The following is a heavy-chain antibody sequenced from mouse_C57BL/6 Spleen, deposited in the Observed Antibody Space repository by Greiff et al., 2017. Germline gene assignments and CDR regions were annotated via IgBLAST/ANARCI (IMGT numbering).Heavy chain of an antibody. D-gene: IGHD1-1*01. CDR2: IDPETGGT. V-gene: IGHV1-15*01. J-gene: IGHJ2*01. Sequence: QVQLKESGAELVRPGASVTLSCKASGYTFTDYEMHWVKQTPVHGLEWIGAIDPETGGTAYNQKFKGKAILTADKSSSTAYMELRSLTSEDSAVYYCTRPLITFFDYWGQGTTLTVSS. CDR1: GYTFTDYE. CDR3: TRPLITFFDY.